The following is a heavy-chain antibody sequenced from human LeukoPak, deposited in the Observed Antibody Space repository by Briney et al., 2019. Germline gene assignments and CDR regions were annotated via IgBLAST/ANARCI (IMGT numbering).Heavy chain of an antibody. D-gene: IGHD3-3*01. V-gene: IGHV4-30-4*08. J-gene: IGHJ6*03. Sequence: SQTLSLTCTVSGGSISSGDYYWSWIRQPPGKGLEWIGYSYYSGSTYYNPSLKSRVTISVDTSKNQFSLKLSSVTAADTAVYYCARCITIFGVVIDYYYMDVWGKGTTVTVSS. CDR2: SYYSGST. CDR1: GGSISSGDYY. CDR3: ARCITIFGVVIDYYYMDV.